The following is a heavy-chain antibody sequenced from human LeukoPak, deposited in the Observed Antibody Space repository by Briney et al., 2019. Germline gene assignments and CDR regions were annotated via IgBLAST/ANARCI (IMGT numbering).Heavy chain of an antibody. CDR2: INHSGST. Sequence: SETLSLTCAVYGGSFSGYYWSWIRQPPGKGLEWIGEINHSGSTNYNPSLKSRVTISIDTSKNQFSLKLSSVTAADTAVYHCARGRRVIGFDYWGQGTLVTVSS. CDR3: ARGRRVIGFDY. J-gene: IGHJ4*02. D-gene: IGHD2-21*01. CDR1: GGSFSGYY. V-gene: IGHV4-34*01.